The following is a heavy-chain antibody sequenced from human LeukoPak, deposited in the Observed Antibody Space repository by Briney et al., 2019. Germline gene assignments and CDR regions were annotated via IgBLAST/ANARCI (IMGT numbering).Heavy chain of an antibody. V-gene: IGHV1-24*01. Sequence: ASVKVSCKVSGYTLTELSMHWVRQAPGKGLEWMGGFDPEDGETIYAQKFQGRVTMTEDTSTDTAYMELSSLRSEDMAVYYCATRPDYYDSSGYYFWGQGTLVTVSS. CDR1: GYTLTELS. J-gene: IGHJ4*02. CDR3: ATRPDYYDSSGYYF. CDR2: FDPEDGET. D-gene: IGHD3-22*01.